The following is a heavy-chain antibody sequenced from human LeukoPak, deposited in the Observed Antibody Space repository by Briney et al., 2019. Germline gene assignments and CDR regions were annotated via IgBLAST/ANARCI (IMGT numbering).Heavy chain of an antibody. CDR3: ASTCSSTSCYQNYYYYYYMDV. D-gene: IGHD2-2*01. Sequence: PGGSLRLSCTASGFTFSSYSMNWVRQAPGKGLEWVSYISSSSSTIYYADSVKGRFTTSRDNAKNSLYLQMNSLRAEDTAVYYCASTCSSTSCYQNYYYYYYMDVWGKGTTVTVSS. J-gene: IGHJ6*03. CDR2: ISSSSSTI. V-gene: IGHV3-48*04. CDR1: GFTFSSYS.